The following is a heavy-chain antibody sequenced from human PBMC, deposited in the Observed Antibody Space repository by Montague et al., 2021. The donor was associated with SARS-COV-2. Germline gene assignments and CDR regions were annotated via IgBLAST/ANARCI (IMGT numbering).Heavy chain of an antibody. Sequence: SLRLSCAASGFTFTSYAMHWVRQAPGKGLEWLAFVSFNGAKQYYADSVNGRFTISRDNSKNTLFLQMNSLRAEDTAVYFCARVKTGPYVPIDFWGQGTLVTVSS. V-gene: IGHV3-30*04. CDR2: VSFNGAKQ. CDR3: ARVKTGPYVPIDF. J-gene: IGHJ4*02. CDR1: GFTFTSYA. D-gene: IGHD1-1*01.